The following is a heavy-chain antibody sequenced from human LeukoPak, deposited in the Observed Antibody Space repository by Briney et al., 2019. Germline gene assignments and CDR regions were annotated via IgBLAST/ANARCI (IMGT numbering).Heavy chain of an antibody. CDR1: GFTFRSSW. V-gene: IGHV3-7*01. CDR3: ARVRDRYGYLFDY. CDR2: IKEDGNEK. J-gene: IGHJ4*02. Sequence: GGSLRLSCAASGFTFRSSWMSWVRQAPGKGLEWVANIKEDGNEKYYGDSVKARFTISRDNAKNSLYLQMNSLRAEDTAVYYCARVRDRYGYLFDYWGQGTLVTVSS. D-gene: IGHD5-18*01.